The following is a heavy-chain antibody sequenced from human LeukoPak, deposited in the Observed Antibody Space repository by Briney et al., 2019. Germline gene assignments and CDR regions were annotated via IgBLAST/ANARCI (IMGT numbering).Heavy chain of an antibody. CDR2: IFHLGNT. CDR1: GYSITNAYY. Sequence: PSETLSLTCSVSGYSITNAYYWGWIRQPPGKGLEWIGSIFHLGNTHYNPSLTSRVTISVDASNNHFSLRLTSVTAADTAVYYCARVWGSYPDYWGQGTLVTVSS. D-gene: IGHD1-26*01. CDR3: ARVWGSYPDY. V-gene: IGHV4-38-2*02. J-gene: IGHJ4*02.